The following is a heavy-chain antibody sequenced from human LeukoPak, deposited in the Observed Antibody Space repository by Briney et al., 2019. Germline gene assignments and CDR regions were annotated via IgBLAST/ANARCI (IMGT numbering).Heavy chain of an antibody. CDR2: IYSGGST. J-gene: IGHJ4*02. CDR3: ARGRGYSGYDVSLPFDY. D-gene: IGHD5-12*01. V-gene: IGHV3-66*01. Sequence: GGSLRLSCAGSGFTVSSKYMSWVRQAPGKGLEWVSVIYSGGSTDYADSVKGRFTTSRDNSKNMLYLQMNSLRVDDTAVYFCARGRGYSGYDVSLPFDYWGQGTLVTVSS. CDR1: GFTVSSKY.